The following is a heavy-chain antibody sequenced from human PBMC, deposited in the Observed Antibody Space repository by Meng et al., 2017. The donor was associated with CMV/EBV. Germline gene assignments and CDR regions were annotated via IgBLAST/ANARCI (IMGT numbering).Heavy chain of an antibody. CDR1: GYTFTGYY. CDR2: INPNSGGT. V-gene: IGHV1-2*02. CDR3: ATYIGNYINWYFDL. J-gene: IGHJ2*01. Sequence: VEPVQSGDEVKKPGASVKVSCKDSGYTFTGYYMHWVRQAPGQGLEWMGWINPNSGGTNYAQKFQGRVTMTRDTSISTAYMELSRLRSDDTAEYYCATYIGNYINWYFDLWGRGTLVTVSS. D-gene: IGHD1-7*01.